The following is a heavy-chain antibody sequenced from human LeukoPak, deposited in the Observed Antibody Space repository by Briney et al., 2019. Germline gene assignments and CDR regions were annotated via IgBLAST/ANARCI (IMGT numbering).Heavy chain of an antibody. CDR3: GCYGSGSTYFDY. J-gene: IGHJ4*02. Sequence: SQTLSLTCTVSGGSISSGGYYWSWLRQHPGKGLEWIGYIYYSGSTYYNPSLKSRVTISVDTSKNQFSLKLSSVTAADTAVYYCGCYGSGSTYFDYWGQGTLVTVSS. D-gene: IGHD3-10*01. CDR2: IYYSGST. V-gene: IGHV4-31*03. CDR1: GGSISSGGYY.